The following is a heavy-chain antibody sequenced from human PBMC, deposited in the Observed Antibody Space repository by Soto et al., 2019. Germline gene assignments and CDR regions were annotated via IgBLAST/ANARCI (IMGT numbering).Heavy chain of an antibody. Sequence: GGSLRLSCAASGFTFSSYWMSWVRQAPGKGLEWVANIKQDGSEKYYVDSVKGRFTISRDNAKNSLYLQMNSLRAEDTAVYYCARDVLLWFGELYPGSFYMDVWGKGTTVTVSS. CDR3: ARDVLLWFGELYPGSFYMDV. J-gene: IGHJ6*03. CDR1: GFTFSSYW. CDR2: IKQDGSEK. D-gene: IGHD3-10*01. V-gene: IGHV3-7*01.